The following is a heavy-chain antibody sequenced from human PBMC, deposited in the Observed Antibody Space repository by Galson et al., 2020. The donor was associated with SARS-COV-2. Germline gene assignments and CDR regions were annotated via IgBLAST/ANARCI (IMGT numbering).Heavy chain of an antibody. CDR2: IWYDGSNK. V-gene: IGHV3-33*01. CDR1: GFTFSSDG. J-gene: IGHJ6*03. Sequence: GGSLRLSCAASGFTFSSDGMHWVRQAPGKGLEREAVIWYDGSNKYYADSVKGRFTISRDNSKNTLYLQMNSLRAEDTAVYYCARGNAGLGSGSVRVSYVSVAAWGKGTTFTFS. D-gene: IGHD6-13*01. CDR3: ARGNAGLGSGSVRVSYVSVAA.